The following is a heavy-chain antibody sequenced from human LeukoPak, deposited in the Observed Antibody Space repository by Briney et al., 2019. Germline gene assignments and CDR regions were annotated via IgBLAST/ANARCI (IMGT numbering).Heavy chain of an antibody. D-gene: IGHD4-17*01. V-gene: IGHV4-59*01. CDR1: GGSISSDY. CDR2: IYYSGST. Sequence: SETLSLTCTVSGGSISSDYWTWIRQPPGKGLEWIGYIYYSGSTNYNPSLKSRVTISVDTSKDQFSLKLSSVTAADTAVYYCAKASVTTSKGYYYYGMDVWGQGTTVTVSS. J-gene: IGHJ6*02. CDR3: AKASVTTSKGYYYYGMDV.